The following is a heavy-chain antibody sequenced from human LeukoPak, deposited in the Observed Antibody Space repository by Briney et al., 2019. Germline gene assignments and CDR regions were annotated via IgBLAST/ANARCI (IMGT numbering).Heavy chain of an antibody. CDR1: GFTFSDFG. CDR2: ISYHGNNK. D-gene: IGHD3-16*02. Sequence: GGSLRLSCAASGFTFSDFGMYWVRQAPGKGLEWVTVISYHGNNKYYTDSVQGRFTISRDNSKNTLYLQMNSLRGEDAAIYYCAKDSLYRHVAAEGYCDFCGQGTLVSVSS. J-gene: IGHJ4*02. CDR3: AKDSLYRHVAAEGYCDF. V-gene: IGHV3-30*18.